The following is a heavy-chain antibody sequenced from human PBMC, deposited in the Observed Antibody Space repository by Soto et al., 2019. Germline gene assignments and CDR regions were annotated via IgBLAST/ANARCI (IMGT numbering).Heavy chain of an antibody. CDR1: GDSVANNGAT. CDR2: AYYRSRWRY. J-gene: IGHJ4*02. D-gene: IGHD2-15*01. V-gene: IGHV6-1*01. CDR3: ARDPPDFNSGFDY. Sequence: SQTLSLTCAICGDSVANNGATWNWIRQSPSRGLEWLGRAYYRSRWRYDYATSVRGRITINPDTSKNQFSLQLNSVTPEDTAVYYCARDPPDFNSGFDYWGQGSPVTVSS.